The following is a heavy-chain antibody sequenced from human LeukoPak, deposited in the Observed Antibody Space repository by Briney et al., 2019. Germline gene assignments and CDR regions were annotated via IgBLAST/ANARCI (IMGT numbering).Heavy chain of an antibody. CDR2: MYYSGST. Sequence: GSLRLSCAASGFTFSSYEMTWVRQPPGKGLEWIGSMYYSGSTYYNPSLKSRVTISVDTSKNQCSLKLSSVTAADTAVYYCARQYYYNRAIYSKLDYWGQGTLVTVSS. V-gene: IGHV4-39*01. D-gene: IGHD3-22*01. J-gene: IGHJ4*02. CDR1: GFTFSSYE. CDR3: ARQYYYNRAIYSKLDY.